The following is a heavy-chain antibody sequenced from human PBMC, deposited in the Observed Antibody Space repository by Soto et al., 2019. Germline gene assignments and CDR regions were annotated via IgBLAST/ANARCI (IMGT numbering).Heavy chain of an antibody. CDR2: IIPIFGTA. CDR1: GGSFSSYA. CDR3: ATASHRYCSSTSCHGYGMDV. V-gene: IGHV1-69*13. J-gene: IGHJ6*02. Sequence: AAVKVSCKASGGSFSSYAISWVRQAAGQGGEWMGGIIPIFGTANYAQKFQGRVTITADESTSTAYMELSSLRSEDTAVSYCATASHRYCSSTSCHGYGMDVWGQGTTVTVSS. D-gene: IGHD2-2*01.